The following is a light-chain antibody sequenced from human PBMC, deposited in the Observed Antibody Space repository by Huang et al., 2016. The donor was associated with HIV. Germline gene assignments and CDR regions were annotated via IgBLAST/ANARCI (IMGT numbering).Light chain of an antibody. Sequence: IQMTQSPSSLSASVGDSVTITCRASQSISYHLNWYQQRPGKPPKILIHAASILQSGVPSRFSGSGSGTDFTLPISGLQPEDFATYYCEQSYDSPATFGGGSNVEIK. CDR2: AAS. J-gene: IGKJ4*01. CDR3: EQSYDSPAT. V-gene: IGKV1-39*01. CDR1: QSISYH.